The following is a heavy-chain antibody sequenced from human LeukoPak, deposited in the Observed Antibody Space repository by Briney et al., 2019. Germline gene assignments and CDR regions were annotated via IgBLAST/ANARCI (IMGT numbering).Heavy chain of an antibody. V-gene: IGHV4-59*12. CDR1: GGSISSYY. Sequence: SETLSLTCTVSGGSISSYYWSWIRQPPGKGLEWIGYIYYSGSTYYNPSLKSRVTISVDTSKNQFSLKLSSVTAADTAVYYCARVPYYYDSSGLTYYFDYWGQGTLVTVSS. J-gene: IGHJ4*02. D-gene: IGHD3-22*01. CDR2: IYYSGST. CDR3: ARVPYYYDSSGLTYYFDY.